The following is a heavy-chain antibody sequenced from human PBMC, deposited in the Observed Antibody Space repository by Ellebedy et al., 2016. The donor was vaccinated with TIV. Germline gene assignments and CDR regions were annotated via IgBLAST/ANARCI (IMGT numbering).Heavy chain of an antibody. Sequence: GESLKISCAASGFTFSDYYMSWNRQAPGKGLEWVSYISSGGSTMKYADSAKGRFTISRDNADNSLYLQMNSLRADDTAVYYCARDRTGVLDIWGQGTMVTVSS. CDR2: ISSGGSTM. D-gene: IGHD3-10*01. J-gene: IGHJ3*02. V-gene: IGHV3-11*04. CDR3: ARDRTGVLDI. CDR1: GFTFSDYY.